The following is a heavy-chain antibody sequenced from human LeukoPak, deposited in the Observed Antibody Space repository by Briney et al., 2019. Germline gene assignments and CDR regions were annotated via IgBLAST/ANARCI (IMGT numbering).Heavy chain of an antibody. CDR3: AKDRQTTGPVGDGDYFDY. J-gene: IGHJ4*02. V-gene: IGHV3-23*01. CDR2: ISGSGGST. D-gene: IGHD4-17*01. CDR1: GFTFSSYA. Sequence: GGSLRLFCAASGFTFSSYAMSWVRQAPGKGLEGVSAISGSGGSTYYADSVKGRFTISRDNSENTLYLQMNSLRAEETAVYYCAKDRQTTGPVGDGDYFDYRGQGTLVTVSS.